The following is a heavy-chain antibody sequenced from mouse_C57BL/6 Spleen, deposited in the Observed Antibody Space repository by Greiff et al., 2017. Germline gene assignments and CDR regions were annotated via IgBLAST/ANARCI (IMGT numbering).Heavy chain of an antibody. D-gene: IGHD1-1*01. CDR1: GYTFTDYE. V-gene: IGHV1-15*01. Sequence: VQLQQSGAELVRPGASVTLSCKASGYTFTDYEMHWVKQTPVHGLEWIGAIDPETGGTAYNQKFKGKAILTADKSSSTAYMELRNLTSEDSAVYYCTGGYGSSYVAWFAYWGQGTLVTVSA. CDR2: IDPETGGT. J-gene: IGHJ3*01. CDR3: TGGYGSSYVAWFAY.